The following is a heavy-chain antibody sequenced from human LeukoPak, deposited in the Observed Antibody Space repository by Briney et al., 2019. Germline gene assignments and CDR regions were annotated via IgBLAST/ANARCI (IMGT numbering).Heavy chain of an antibody. CDR2: IYYSGST. CDR3: AHFRGGAFDF. D-gene: IGHD3-16*01. CDR1: GGXISSSSFY. V-gene: IGHV4-39*01. J-gene: IGHJ3*01. Sequence: PSDTLSLTCTVSGGXISSSSFYWGWIRQPPGKGLEWIGSIYYSGSTYYNPSLKSRVTISVDTSKNEFSLRLSSVTAADTAVYYCAHFRGGAFDFWGRGTMVTVSS.